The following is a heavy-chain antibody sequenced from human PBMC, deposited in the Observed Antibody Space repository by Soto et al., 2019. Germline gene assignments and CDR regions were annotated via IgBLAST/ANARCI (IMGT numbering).Heavy chain of an antibody. CDR1: GFTFDDHT. CDR3: TKDTHSPSGYFEAFDV. Sequence: DAQLLESGGGLLQPGKTLRISCVASGFTFDDHTMHWVRQAPGRGLEWVTCISWNSGIIGYADSVKGRFTISRDNAKNALYLRMDSLRPEDTAVYYCTKDTHSPSGYFEAFDVWGQGTKVTVSS. D-gene: IGHD3-22*01. J-gene: IGHJ3*01. CDR2: ISWNSGII. V-gene: IGHV3-9*01.